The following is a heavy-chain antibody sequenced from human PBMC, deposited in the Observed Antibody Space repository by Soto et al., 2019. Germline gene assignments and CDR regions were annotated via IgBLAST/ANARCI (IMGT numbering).Heavy chain of an antibody. V-gene: IGHV3-23*01. D-gene: IGHD2-15*01. Sequence: GKGLEWVSAISGSGGSTYYADSVKGRFTISRDNSKNTLYLQMNSLRAEDTAVYYCANLVVYCSGDSCYPLQGDAFAILVNGTMVTVSS. CDR3: ANLVVYCSGDSCYPLQGDAFAI. J-gene: IGHJ3*02. CDR2: ISGSGGST.